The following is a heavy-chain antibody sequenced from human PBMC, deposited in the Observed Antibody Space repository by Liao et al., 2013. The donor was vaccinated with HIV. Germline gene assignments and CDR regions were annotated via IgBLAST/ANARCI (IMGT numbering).Heavy chain of an antibody. CDR3: VLHPYEYVWESYRYNAFEI. J-gene: IGHJ3*02. V-gene: IGHV4-61*02. Sequence: QVQLQESGPGLVKPSQTLSLICTVSGASISSGSYYWSWIRQPAGKALEWIGRIYTSGSTNYNPSLKSRVTMSVDTSKNQFSLQLSSVTASDTAVYYCVLHPYEYVWESYRYNAFEIWGQGTMVTVSS. CDR2: IYTSGST. CDR1: GASISSGSYY. D-gene: IGHD3-16*02.